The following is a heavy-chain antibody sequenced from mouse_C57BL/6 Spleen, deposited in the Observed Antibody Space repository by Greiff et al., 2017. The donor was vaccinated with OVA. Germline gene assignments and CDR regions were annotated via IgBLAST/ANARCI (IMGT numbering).Heavy chain of an antibody. D-gene: IGHD2-2*01. CDR1: GYTFTSYW. CDR2: IHPNSGST. CDR3: ARSDGYDGYWYFDV. V-gene: IGHV1-64*01. J-gene: IGHJ1*03. Sequence: QVQLQQPGAELVKPGASVKLSCKASGYTFTSYWMHWVKQRPGQGLEWIGMIHPNSGSTNYNEKFKSKATLTVDKSSSTAYMQLSSLTSEDSAVYYCARSDGYDGYWYFDVWGTGTTVTVSS.